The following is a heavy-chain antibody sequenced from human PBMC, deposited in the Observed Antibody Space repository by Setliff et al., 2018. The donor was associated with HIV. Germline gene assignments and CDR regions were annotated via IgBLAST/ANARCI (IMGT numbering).Heavy chain of an antibody. J-gene: IGHJ6*03. CDR1: GFTFNNYG. V-gene: IGHV3-33*01. Sequence: LRLSCAASGFTFNNYGMHWVRQAPGKGLEWVALIYFDGSKKYYADSVKGRFTISRDNSKNTLYLQMNSLRVEDTAVYYCARDSPQGWNRPRDMDVWGKGTTVTVSS. D-gene: IGHD1-1*01. CDR2: IYFDGSKK. CDR3: ARDSPQGWNRPRDMDV.